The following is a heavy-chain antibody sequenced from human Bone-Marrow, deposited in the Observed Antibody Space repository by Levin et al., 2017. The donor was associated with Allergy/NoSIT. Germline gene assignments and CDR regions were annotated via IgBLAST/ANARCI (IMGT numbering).Heavy chain of an antibody. V-gene: IGHV1-3*01. D-gene: IGHD3-3*02. CDR2: INAGNGNT. Sequence: VASVKVSCKASGYTFTSYAMHWVRQAPGQRLEWMGWINAGNGNTKYSQKFQGRVTITRDTSASTAYMELSSLRSEDTAVYYCARELTHFWSGYYTGILGYWGQGTLVTVSS. J-gene: IGHJ4*02. CDR3: ARELTHFWSGYYTGILGY. CDR1: GYTFTSYA.